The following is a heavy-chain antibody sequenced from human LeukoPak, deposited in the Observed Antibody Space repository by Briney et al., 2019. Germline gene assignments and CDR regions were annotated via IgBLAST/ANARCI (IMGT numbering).Heavy chain of an antibody. CDR2: ISHRGDYT. V-gene: IGHV3-23*01. CDR3: ARDSPPGDYYGSGSGGY. J-gene: IGHJ4*02. CDR1: GFTFSNYA. Sequence: GGSLRLSCAASGFTFSNYAMTRVRQAPGKGLEWVSTISHRGDYTFYADSMKGRFTISRDNSKNTLFLQMNSLRAEDTAVYYCARDSPPGDYYGSGSGGYWGQGTLVCVSS. D-gene: IGHD3-10*01.